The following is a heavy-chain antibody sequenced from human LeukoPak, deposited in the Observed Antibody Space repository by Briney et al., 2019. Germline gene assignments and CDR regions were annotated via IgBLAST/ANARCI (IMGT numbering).Heavy chain of an antibody. CDR1: GFTFTTFW. CDR2: INQDGSAK. D-gene: IGHD3-10*01. V-gene: IGHV3-7*01. CDR3: ARGTGVDY. J-gene: IGHJ4*02. Sequence: GGSLRLSCAAAGFTFTTFWMSWVRQAGGKGVEWVANINQDGSAKRYVHSVKGRFTITRDNDKHSRDLQMNGLRVEDTAVYYCARGTGVDYWGQGTLVSVSS.